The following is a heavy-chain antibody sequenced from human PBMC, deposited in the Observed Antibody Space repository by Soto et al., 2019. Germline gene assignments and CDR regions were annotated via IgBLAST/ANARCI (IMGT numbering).Heavy chain of an antibody. CDR1: GYTFTSYG. Sequence: SLKVSCKASGYTFTSYGISWVRQAPGQGLEWMGWISAYNGNTNYAQKLQGRVTMTTDTFTSTAYMELRSLRSDDTAVYYCARDGMIVVVITRYYYGMDVWGQGTTVTVSS. CDR3: ARDGMIVVVITRYYYGMDV. CDR2: ISAYNGNT. J-gene: IGHJ6*02. D-gene: IGHD3-22*01. V-gene: IGHV1-18*04.